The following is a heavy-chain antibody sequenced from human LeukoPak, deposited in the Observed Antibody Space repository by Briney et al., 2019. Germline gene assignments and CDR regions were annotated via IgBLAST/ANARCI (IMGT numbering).Heavy chain of an antibody. J-gene: IGHJ1*01. CDR2: IIPVLGTA. CDR3: ARAGRAHMTAEYFQY. V-gene: IGHV1-69*13. CDR1: GGTFSSYA. D-gene: IGHD2-21*01. Sequence: SVKVSCMASGGTFSSYAISWVRQAPGQGLEWMGGIIPVLGTANYAQKFQGRVTITADESTSTAYMELSSLRSDDTAVYYCARAGRAHMTAEYFQYWGQGTLVTVSS.